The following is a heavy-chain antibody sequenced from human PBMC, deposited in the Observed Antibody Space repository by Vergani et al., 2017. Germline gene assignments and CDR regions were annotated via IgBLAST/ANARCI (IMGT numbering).Heavy chain of an antibody. D-gene: IGHD4-23*01. V-gene: IGHV3-23*01. CDR3: AKDLSGNSGEDY. J-gene: IGHJ4*02. Sequence: EVQLLESGGGLVQPGGSLRLSCAASGFTFSSYAMSWVRQAPGKGLEWVSAISGSGGSTYYADSVKGRFTSSRDNSKNTLYLQMNSLRAEDTAVYYCAKDLSGNSGEDYWGQGTLVTVSS. CDR2: ISGSGGST. CDR1: GFTFSSYA.